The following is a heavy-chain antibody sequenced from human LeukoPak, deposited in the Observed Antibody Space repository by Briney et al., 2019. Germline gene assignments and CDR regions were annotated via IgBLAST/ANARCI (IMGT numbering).Heavy chain of an antibody. CDR2: ISAYNGNT. V-gene: IGHV1-18*01. J-gene: IGHJ6*02. CDR1: GYTFTSYG. D-gene: IGHD3-10*01. Sequence: ASVKVSCKASGYTFTSYGITWVRQAPGQGLEWMGWISAYNGNTNYAQKVQGRVTMTTDTSTSTAYMEPRSLRSDDTAVYYCAREERGVRRGGYYGMDVWGQGTTVTVSS. CDR3: AREERGVRRGGYYGMDV.